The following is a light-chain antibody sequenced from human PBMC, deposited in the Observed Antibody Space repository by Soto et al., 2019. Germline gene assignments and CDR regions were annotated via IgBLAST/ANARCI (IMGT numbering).Light chain of an antibody. CDR2: WGS. CDR3: MQALQPPPT. CDR1: QSLLHSSGHDS. V-gene: IGKV2-28*01. J-gene: IGKJ1*01. Sequence: DIVLTQSPLSLPVTPGEPASISCRSSQSLLHSSGHDSLAWYLQKPVQSPQLLIYWGSYRASGVPDRFSGSGSGTDFTLKISRVEADDVGVYYCMQALQPPPTFGQGTKVEIK.